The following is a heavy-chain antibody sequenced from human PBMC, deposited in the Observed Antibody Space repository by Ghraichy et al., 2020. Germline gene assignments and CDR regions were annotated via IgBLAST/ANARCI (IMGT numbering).Heavy chain of an antibody. CDR3: TKDINGYSSSAFDY. CDR2: ISWNSNSV. Sequence: SLNISCVASGFTFDDYAMHWVRQVPGKGLEWVSGISWNSNSVGYADSVKGRFTISRDNAKNSLYLQMNNLRAEDTALYYCTKDINGYSSSAFDYWGQGTLVTVSS. D-gene: IGHD6-6*01. J-gene: IGHJ4*02. V-gene: IGHV3-9*01. CDR1: GFTFDDYA.